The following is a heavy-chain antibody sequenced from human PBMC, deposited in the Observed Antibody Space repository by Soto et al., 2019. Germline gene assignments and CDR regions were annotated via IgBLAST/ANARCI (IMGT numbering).Heavy chain of an antibody. Sequence: QVHLIQSGAEVKKPGSSVKVSCKAAGGTFNTYTLLWVRQAPGHGLEWMGRIIPMLPVTNSAQKFQGRLTLTAHKSTGTAFMELTSLTSDDTAVYYCSIGSWSAETFDVWGQGTMVTVSS. CDR3: SIGSWSAETFDV. CDR1: GGTFNTYT. J-gene: IGHJ3*01. CDR2: IIPMLPVT. D-gene: IGHD2-2*01. V-gene: IGHV1-69*02.